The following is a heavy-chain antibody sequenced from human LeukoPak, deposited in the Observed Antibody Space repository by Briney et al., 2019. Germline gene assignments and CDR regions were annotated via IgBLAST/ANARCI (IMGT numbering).Heavy chain of an antibody. CDR1: GFTFSSYA. CDR3: AKDYNNGFDY. V-gene: IGHV3-23*01. Sequence: GGSLRLSCAASGFTFSSYAMSWVRQAPGKGLEWVSTIFPGGDITYYADSVKGRFTISRDNSKNTLYLQMNSLRAEDTAVYFCAKDYNNGFDYWGQGALVTVSS. D-gene: IGHD1-14*01. CDR2: IFPGGDIT. J-gene: IGHJ4*02.